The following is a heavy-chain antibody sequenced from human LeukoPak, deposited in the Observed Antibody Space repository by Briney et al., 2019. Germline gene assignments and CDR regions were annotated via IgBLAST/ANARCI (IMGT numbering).Heavy chain of an antibody. J-gene: IGHJ5*02. D-gene: IGHD4-11*01. CDR2: IIPIFGTA. Sequence: GASVKVSCKASGGTFSSYAISWVRQAPGQGLEWMGRIIPIFGTANYAQKFQGRVTITTDESTSTAYMELSSLRSEDTAVYYCARENYRRGNWFDPWGQGTLVTASS. V-gene: IGHV1-69*05. CDR1: GGTFSSYA. CDR3: ARENYRRGNWFDP.